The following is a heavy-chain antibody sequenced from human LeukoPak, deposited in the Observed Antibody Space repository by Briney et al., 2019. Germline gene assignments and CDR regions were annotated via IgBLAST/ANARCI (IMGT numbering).Heavy chain of an antibody. V-gene: IGHV1-2*02. CDR1: GYTFTGYY. CDR3: ARDYGDLLYYYYGMDV. D-gene: IGHD4-17*01. CDR2: INPNSGGT. J-gene: IGHJ6*02. Sequence: ASVKVSCKASGYTFTGYYMHWVRQAPGQGLEWMGWINPNSGGTNYAQKFQGRVTMTRDTSISTAYMELSRLRSDDTAVYYCARDYGDLLYYYYGMDVWGQGTTVTVSS.